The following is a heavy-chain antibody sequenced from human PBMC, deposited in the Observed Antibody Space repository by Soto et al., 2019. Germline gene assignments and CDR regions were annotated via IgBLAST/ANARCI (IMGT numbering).Heavy chain of an antibody. CDR3: ARDRWYNWNYVNFDY. V-gene: IGHV1-18*01. Sequence: ASVKVSCKASGYTFTSYGISWVRQAPGQGLEWMGWISAYNGNTNCAQKLQGRVTMTTDTSTSTAYMELRSLRSDDTAVYYCARDRWYNWNYVNFDYWGQGTMVTVSS. CDR1: GYTFTSYG. CDR2: ISAYNGNT. J-gene: IGHJ4*02. D-gene: IGHD1-7*01.